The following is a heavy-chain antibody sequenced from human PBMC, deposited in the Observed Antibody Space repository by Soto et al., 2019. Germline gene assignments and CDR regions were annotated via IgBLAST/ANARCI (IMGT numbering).Heavy chain of an antibody. CDR1: GFTVSSNY. CDR2: IYSGGST. Sequence: GGSLRLSCAASGFTVSSNYMSWVRQSPGKGLEWVSVIYSGGSTYYADSVKGRFTISRDNSKNTLYLQMNSLRAEDKAVYYCARDELDYYGSGRTKRGAFDIWGQGTMVTVSS. V-gene: IGHV3-53*01. J-gene: IGHJ3*02. D-gene: IGHD3-10*01. CDR3: ARDELDYYGSGRTKRGAFDI.